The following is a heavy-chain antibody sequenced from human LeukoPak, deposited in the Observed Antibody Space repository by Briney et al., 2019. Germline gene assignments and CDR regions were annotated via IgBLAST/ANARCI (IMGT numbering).Heavy chain of an antibody. CDR2: ISSSSSYI. V-gene: IGHV3-21*01. Sequence: GRSLRLSCAASGFTFSSYSMNWVRQAPGKGLEWVSSISSSSSYIYYADSVKGRFTISRDNAKNSLYLQMNSLRAEDTAVYYCARPDILAGRYYFDYWGQGTLVTVSS. CDR1: GFTFSSYS. CDR3: ARPDILAGRYYFDY. D-gene: IGHD3-9*01. J-gene: IGHJ4*02.